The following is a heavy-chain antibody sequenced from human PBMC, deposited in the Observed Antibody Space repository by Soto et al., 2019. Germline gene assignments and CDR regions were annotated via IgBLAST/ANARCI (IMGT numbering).Heavy chain of an antibody. CDR3: ARSVAVPGAHIEY. V-gene: IGHV4-59*01. CDR2: VYYTGST. D-gene: IGHD6-19*01. Sequence: SETLSPSCSVSGGNIGGSYCSRIRQSPGKGRAWLGYVYYTGSTNYSRSLRSRVSISVDTSKNEFSLRLSSVTAADTAVYFCARSVAVPGAHIEYWGQGTQDTVSS. J-gene: IGHJ4*02. CDR1: GGNIGGSY.